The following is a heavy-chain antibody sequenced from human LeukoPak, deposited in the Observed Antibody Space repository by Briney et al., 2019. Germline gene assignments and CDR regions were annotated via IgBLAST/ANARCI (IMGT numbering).Heavy chain of an antibody. Sequence: ASVKVSCKASGYTFTSYDINWVRQATGQGLEWMGWMNPNSGGTNYAQKFQGRVTMTRDTSISTAYMELSRLRSDDTAVYYCARANPGLRFLEWFPHWFDPWGQGTLVTVFS. V-gene: IGHV1-2*02. J-gene: IGHJ5*02. CDR2: MNPNSGGT. CDR1: GYTFTSYD. CDR3: ARANPGLRFLEWFPHWFDP. D-gene: IGHD3-3*01.